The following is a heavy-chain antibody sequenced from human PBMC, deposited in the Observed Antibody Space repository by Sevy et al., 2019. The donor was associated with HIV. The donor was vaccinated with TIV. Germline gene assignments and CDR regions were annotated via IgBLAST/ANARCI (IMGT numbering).Heavy chain of an antibody. V-gene: IGHV1-8*02. CDR3: ARVSGCYHRYGMDV. CDR1: GFTFASYD. Sequence: ASVKVACKASGFTFASYDIYWVRQATGQGLEWMGGMNTNTGNTGFEQKFQGRVTMTRNTSITTAYMELSNLRSEDTARYYCARVSGCYHRYGMDVWGQGTTVTVSS. D-gene: IGHD6-19*01. CDR2: MNTNTGNT. J-gene: IGHJ6*02.